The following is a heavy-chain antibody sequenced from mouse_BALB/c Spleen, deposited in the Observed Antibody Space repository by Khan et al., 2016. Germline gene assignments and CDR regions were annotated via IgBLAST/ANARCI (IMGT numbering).Heavy chain of an antibody. Sequence: QVQLQQPGAELVKPGASVKLSCKASGYTFTSYWMYWVKQRPGQGLEWIGEINPSNGRTNYNEKYKSKSNRTVDKSSSTAYIQLSSRTSEASADYSSESSVNDYDAYWGQGTLVTVSA. CDR1: GYTFTSYW. CDR2: INPSNGRT. D-gene: IGHD2-4*01. J-gene: IGHJ3*01. CDR3: ESSVNDYDAY. V-gene: IGHV1S81*02.